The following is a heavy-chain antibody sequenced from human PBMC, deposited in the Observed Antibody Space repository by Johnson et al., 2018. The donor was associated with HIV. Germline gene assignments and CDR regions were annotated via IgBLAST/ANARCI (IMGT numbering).Heavy chain of an antibody. Sequence: EVQLVESGGGLVQPGRSLRLSCAASGFTFSSYDMHWVRQATGKGLEWVSAIGTAGDTYYPGSVKGRFTISRENAKNSLYLQMNSLRAGDTAVYYCARDMFGRYYYDSSGYSDDAFDIWGQGTMVTVS. D-gene: IGHD3-22*01. J-gene: IGHJ3*02. CDR3: ARDMFGRYYYDSSGYSDDAFDI. V-gene: IGHV3-13*01. CDR2: IGTAGDT. CDR1: GFTFSSYD.